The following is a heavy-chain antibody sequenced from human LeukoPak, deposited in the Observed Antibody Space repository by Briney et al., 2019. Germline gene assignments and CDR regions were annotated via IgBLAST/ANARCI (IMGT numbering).Heavy chain of an antibody. J-gene: IGHJ3*02. CDR2: ISYDGSNK. CDR1: GFTFSSYG. CDR3: AGGEVRGKRSGDAFDI. V-gene: IGHV3-30*03. Sequence: GGSLRLSCAASGFTFSSYGMHWVRQAPGKGLEWVAVISYDGSNKYYADSVKGRFTISRDNSKNTLYLQMNSLRAEDTAVYYCAGGEVRGKRSGDAFDIWGQGTMVTVSS. D-gene: IGHD3-10*01.